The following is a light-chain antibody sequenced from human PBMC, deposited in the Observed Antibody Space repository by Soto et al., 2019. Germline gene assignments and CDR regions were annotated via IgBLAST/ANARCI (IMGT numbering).Light chain of an antibody. J-gene: IGLJ1*01. CDR3: NSYTGSSTPYV. V-gene: IGLV2-14*01. CDR2: DVS. Sequence: QSVLTQPASVSGSPGQSITISCTGTSSDVGNYNYVSWYQQHPGKAPKLMIYDVSYRPSGVSNRFSGSKSGNTASLTISGLQAEDEADYYCNSYTGSSTPYVFGTGTKVTV. CDR1: SSDVGNYNY.